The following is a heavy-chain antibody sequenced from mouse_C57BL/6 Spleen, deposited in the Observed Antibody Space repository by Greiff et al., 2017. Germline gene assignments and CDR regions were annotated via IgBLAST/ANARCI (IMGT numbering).Heavy chain of an antibody. Sequence: VQLQQSGAELVKPGASVKLSCTASGFNINDYYMHWVKQRTEQGLEWIGRIDPEDGDTKYAPKFQGKATITADTSSNTAYLQLSSLTSEVTAVYYCARGTVVAEGNYFGYWGQGTTLTVSS. CDR2: IDPEDGDT. V-gene: IGHV14-2*01. CDR1: GFNINDYY. CDR3: ARGTVVAEGNYFGY. D-gene: IGHD1-1*01. J-gene: IGHJ2*01.